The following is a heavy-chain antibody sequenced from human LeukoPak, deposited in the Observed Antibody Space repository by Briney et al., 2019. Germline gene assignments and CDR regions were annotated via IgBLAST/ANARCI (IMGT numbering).Heavy chain of an antibody. D-gene: IGHD4-11*01. J-gene: IGHJ4*02. Sequence: PETLSLTCAVSGYSISSGYYWGWIRQPPGKGLEWVAIIYPSGSTYYNPSLKSRVTISVDTSKNQLSLKMTSVTAADTAVYYCARSTVTTPWYFDYWGQGTLVTVSS. CDR3: ARSTVTTPWYFDY. CDR2: IYPSGST. V-gene: IGHV4-38-2*01. CDR1: GYSISSGYY.